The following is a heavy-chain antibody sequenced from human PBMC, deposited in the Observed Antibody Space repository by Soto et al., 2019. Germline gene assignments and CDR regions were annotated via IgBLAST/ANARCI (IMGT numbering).Heavy chain of an antibody. CDR3: ARGDFDC. CDR2: VFSGGNT. J-gene: IGHJ4*02. V-gene: IGHV3-53*01. CDR1: GFTVSSNS. D-gene: IGHD3-16*01. Sequence: EVQLVESGGGLIQPGGSLRLSCAASGFTVSSNSMSWVRQAPGKGLEWVAIVFSGGNTYHADSVKGRFTVSRDNSTNTLDLQMNSLRAEDTAVYYCARGDFDCWGQGTLVTVSS.